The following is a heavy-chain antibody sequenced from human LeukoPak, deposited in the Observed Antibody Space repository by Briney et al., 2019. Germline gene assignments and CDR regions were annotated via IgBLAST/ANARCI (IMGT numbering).Heavy chain of an antibody. J-gene: IGHJ4*02. CDR1: GFTFSTYS. V-gene: IGHV3-48*04. CDR3: GRSDLDY. CDR2: ISTSSSTI. Sequence: GGSLRLSCAASGFTFSTYSMNWVRQAPGKGLEWVPYISTSSSTIFYADSVKGRFTISRDNAKNSLYLQMNSLRAEDTAEYYCGRSDLDYWGQGTLVTVSS.